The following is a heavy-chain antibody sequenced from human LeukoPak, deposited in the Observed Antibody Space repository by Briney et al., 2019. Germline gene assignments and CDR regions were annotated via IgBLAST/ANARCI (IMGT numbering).Heavy chain of an antibody. J-gene: IGHJ3*02. CDR1: GYTFNAYY. D-gene: IGHD5-18*01. CDR3: ARAGGGYSSGWGAFDI. Sequence: ASVKVSCKASGYTFNAYYIHWVRQAPGQGLEWMGWIHPNSGGTSYAQKFQGRVTMTRDTSISTAYMELSRLGSDDTAVYFCARAGGGYSSGWGAFDIWGQGTVVTVSS. CDR2: IHPNSGGT. V-gene: IGHV1-2*02.